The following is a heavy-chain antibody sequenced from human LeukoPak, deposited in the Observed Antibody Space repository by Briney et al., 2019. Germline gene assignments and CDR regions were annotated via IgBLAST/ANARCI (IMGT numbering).Heavy chain of an antibody. Sequence: SETLSLTCTVSGGSISSYYWSWIRQPPGTGLEWIGYIYYSGSTNYNPSLKSRVTISVDTSKNQFSLKLSSVTAADTAVYYCARDYGDSPFDYWGQGTLVTVSS. V-gene: IGHV4-59*01. D-gene: IGHD4-17*01. CDR1: GGSISSYY. J-gene: IGHJ4*02. CDR2: IYYSGST. CDR3: ARDYGDSPFDY.